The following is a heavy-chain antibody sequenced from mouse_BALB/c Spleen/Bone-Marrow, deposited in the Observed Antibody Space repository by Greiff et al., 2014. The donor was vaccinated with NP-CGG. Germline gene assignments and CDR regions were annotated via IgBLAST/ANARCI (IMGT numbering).Heavy chain of an antibody. CDR1: GYTFTSYT. CDR2: INPSSGYT. Sequence: LQESGAELARPGASVKMSCKASGYTFTSYTMHWVKQRPGQGLEWIGYINPSSGYTNYNQKFKGKATMTADKSSSTAYMQLSSLTSEDSAVYYCARCGYDWYFDVWGAGTTVTVSS. V-gene: IGHV1-4*01. D-gene: IGHD6-1*01. CDR3: ARCGYDWYFDV. J-gene: IGHJ1*01.